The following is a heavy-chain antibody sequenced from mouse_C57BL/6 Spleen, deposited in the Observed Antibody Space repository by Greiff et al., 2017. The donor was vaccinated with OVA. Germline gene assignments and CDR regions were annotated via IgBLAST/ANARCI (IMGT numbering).Heavy chain of an antibody. D-gene: IGHD2-4*01. CDR2: IRNKANNHAT. J-gene: IGHJ4*01. Sequence: EVMLVESGGGLVQPGGSMKLSCAASGFTFSDAWMDWVRQSPEKGLEWVAEIRNKANNHATYYAESVKGRFTISRDDSKSSVYLQMNSLRAEDTGIYYCTRRRDYYYAMDYWGQGTSVTVSS. CDR3: TRRRDYYYAMDY. V-gene: IGHV6-6*01. CDR1: GFTFSDAW.